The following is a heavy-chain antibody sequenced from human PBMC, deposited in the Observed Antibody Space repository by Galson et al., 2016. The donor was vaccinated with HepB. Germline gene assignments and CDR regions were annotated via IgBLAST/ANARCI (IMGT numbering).Heavy chain of an antibody. V-gene: IGHV3-74*01. CDR1: GFAFSSYW. CDR3: ARDHRWNHPDY. Sequence: SLRLSCAASGFAFSSYWMHWVRQVPGKGLVWVSRLNTDGRTTNYADSVKGRFTISRDNAKNTLYLQMNSLRVEDTAVYYCARDHRWNHPDYWGQGTLVTVSS. J-gene: IGHJ4*02. CDR2: LNTDGRTT. D-gene: IGHD1-1*01.